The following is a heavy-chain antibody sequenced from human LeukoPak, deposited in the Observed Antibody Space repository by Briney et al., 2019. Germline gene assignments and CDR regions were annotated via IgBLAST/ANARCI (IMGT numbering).Heavy chain of an antibody. CDR2: IIPIFGTA. Sequence: ASVKVSCKASGGTFSSYAISWVRQAPGQGLEWMGGIIPIFGTANYAQKFQGRVTITTDESTSTAYMELSSLRSEDTAVYYCARAGTGITGTTVFRTYNWFDPWGQGTLVTVSS. D-gene: IGHD1-7*01. J-gene: IGHJ5*02. CDR1: GGTFSSYA. V-gene: IGHV1-69*05. CDR3: ARAGTGITGTTVFRTYNWFDP.